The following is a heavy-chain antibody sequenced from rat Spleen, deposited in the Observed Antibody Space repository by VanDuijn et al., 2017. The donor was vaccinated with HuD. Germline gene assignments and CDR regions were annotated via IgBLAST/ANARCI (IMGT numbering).Heavy chain of an antibody. CDR1: GFSLTSYN. CDR2: IWRNGNT. V-gene: IGHV2-52*01. CDR3: TRRYTTTGVMDA. J-gene: IGHJ4*01. D-gene: IGHD1-5*01. Sequence: QVQLKESGPGLVQPSQTLSLTCTVSGFSLTSYNVHWVRQPPGKGLEWMGIIWRNGNTDYNSALKSRLSINRDTSKSQVFLKMNSLQTDDTAIYYCTRRYTTTGVMDAWGQGASVTVSS.